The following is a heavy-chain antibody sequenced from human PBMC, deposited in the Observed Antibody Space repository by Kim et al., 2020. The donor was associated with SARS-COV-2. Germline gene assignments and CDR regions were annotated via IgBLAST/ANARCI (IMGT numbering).Heavy chain of an antibody. J-gene: IGHJ4*02. Sequence: GGSLRLSCAASGLTVRSNFMTWVRQAPGKGLEWLSVLYAAGNTYYADSVRGRFTISRDDARNTLYLQMNSLTAEDTAIYYCARVLADYQTYVYFDYWGQGTLVTVSS. CDR1: GLTVRSNF. D-gene: IGHD2-2*01. CDR3: ARVLADYQTYVYFDY. CDR2: LYAAGNT. V-gene: IGHV3-53*01.